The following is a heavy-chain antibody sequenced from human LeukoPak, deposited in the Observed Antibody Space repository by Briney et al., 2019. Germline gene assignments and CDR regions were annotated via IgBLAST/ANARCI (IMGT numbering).Heavy chain of an antibody. CDR3: ARVPPDYAIIHDAFDI. D-gene: IGHD4-17*01. Sequence: SGTLSLTCSVSGGSMDTYFWNWVRQSAGKGLERLGRIHSSGTANYNPSLKTRITMSIDTSKTQFSLRLTSVTAADTAVYFCARVPPDYAIIHDAFDIWGQGAVVTVSS. J-gene: IGHJ3*02. CDR2: IHSSGTA. CDR1: GGSMDTYF. V-gene: IGHV4-4*07.